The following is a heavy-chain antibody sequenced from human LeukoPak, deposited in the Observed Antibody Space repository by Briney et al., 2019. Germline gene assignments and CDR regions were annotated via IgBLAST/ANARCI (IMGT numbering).Heavy chain of an antibody. J-gene: IGHJ4*02. CDR1: GFTFSSYG. Sequence: GRSLRLSCAASGFTFSSYGMHWVRQAPGKGLEWVAVIWYDGSNKYYADSVKGRFTISRDNSKNTLYLQMNSLRAEDTAVYYCARNFPDCSGGSCYWFSLDYWGQGTLVTVSS. V-gene: IGHV3-33*01. CDR2: IWYDGSNK. CDR3: ARNFPDCSGGSCYWFSLDY. D-gene: IGHD2-15*01.